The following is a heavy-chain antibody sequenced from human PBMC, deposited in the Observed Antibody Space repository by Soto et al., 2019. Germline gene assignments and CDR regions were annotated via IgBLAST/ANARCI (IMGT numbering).Heavy chain of an antibody. CDR3: ARVAGIAAAGTGFDY. D-gene: IGHD6-13*01. Sequence: XGTLSLTCAVYGGSFSGYYWSWIRQPPGKGLEWIGEINHSGSTNYNPSLKSRVTISVDTSKNQFSLKLSSVTAADTAVYYCARVAGIAAAGTGFDYWGQGTLVTVSS. J-gene: IGHJ4*02. CDR2: INHSGST. CDR1: GGSFSGYY. V-gene: IGHV4-34*01.